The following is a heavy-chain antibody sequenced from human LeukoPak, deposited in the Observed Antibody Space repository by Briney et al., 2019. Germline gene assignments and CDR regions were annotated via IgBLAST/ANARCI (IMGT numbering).Heavy chain of an antibody. V-gene: IGHV3-7*01. Sequence: GGSLRLSCAASGFTLSSYSMNWVRQAPGKGLEWVANIKQDGSEKYYVDSVKGRFTISRGNAKNSLYLQMNSLRAEDTAVYYCARAKRQQLVLGNWFDPWGQGTLVTVSS. D-gene: IGHD6-13*01. CDR2: IKQDGSEK. CDR1: GFTLSSYS. J-gene: IGHJ5*02. CDR3: ARAKRQQLVLGNWFDP.